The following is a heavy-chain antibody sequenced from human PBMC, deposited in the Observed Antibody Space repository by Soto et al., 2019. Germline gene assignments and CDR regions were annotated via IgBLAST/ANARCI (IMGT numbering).Heavy chain of an antibody. CDR1: GDSINNSHW. D-gene: IGHD6-13*01. CDR2: TYHSGTN. CDR3: AREFNSSPARGPNWFDP. Sequence: QVQLQESGPGLVQPSGTLSLTCAVSGDSINNSHWWSWVRQTPGKGLEWLGETYHSGTNNYNPSLKTRVTISIDKTKNQFSLKMNSVTAANTAVYYCAREFNSSPARGPNWFDPWGQGTLVTVSS. V-gene: IGHV4-4*02. J-gene: IGHJ5*02.